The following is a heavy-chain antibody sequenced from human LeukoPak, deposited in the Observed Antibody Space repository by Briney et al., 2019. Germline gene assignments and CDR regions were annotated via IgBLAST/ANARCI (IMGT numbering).Heavy chain of an antibody. D-gene: IGHD1-26*01. CDR3: ATSVGAHYR. CDR1: GFTFNIYS. Sequence: GGSLTDSRAASGFTFNIYSMNWVRQAPGKRLEWLSYITGNSATINYADSVKGRFTISRDNARNSLYLQMNSLRVEDTAVYYCATSVGAHYRWGQGTLVTVSS. V-gene: IGHV3-48*01. J-gene: IGHJ1*01. CDR2: ITGNSATI.